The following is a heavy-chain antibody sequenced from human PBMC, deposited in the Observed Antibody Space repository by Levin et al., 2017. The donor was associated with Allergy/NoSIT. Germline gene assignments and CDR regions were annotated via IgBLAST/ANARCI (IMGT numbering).Heavy chain of an antibody. CDR2: ISWNSGGI. CDR3: AKLYSSGWYTSVIDY. CDR1: GFTFDDYA. V-gene: IGHV3-9*01. J-gene: IGHJ4*02. Sequence: PGGSLRLSCAASGFTFDDYAMLWVRQAPGKGLEWVSGISWNSGGIGYADSVKGRFTVSRDNAKNSLYLQMNSLRADDTAWYYCAKLYSSGWYTSVIDYWGQGTLVTVSS. D-gene: IGHD6-19*01.